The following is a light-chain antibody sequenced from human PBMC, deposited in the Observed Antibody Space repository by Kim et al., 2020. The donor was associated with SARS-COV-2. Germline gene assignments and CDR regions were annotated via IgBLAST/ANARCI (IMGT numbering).Light chain of an antibody. CDR3: SSKTNSNTYV. V-gene: IGLV2-14*03. CDR2: DVS. Sequence: GQSITISCTGTSSDVGAYNFVSWYQQHPGKAPKLIIYDVSEWPSGVSSRFSGSKSGNTASLTIPGLQAEDEADYYCSSKTNSNTYVFGTGTKVTVL. CDR1: SSDVGAYNF. J-gene: IGLJ1*01.